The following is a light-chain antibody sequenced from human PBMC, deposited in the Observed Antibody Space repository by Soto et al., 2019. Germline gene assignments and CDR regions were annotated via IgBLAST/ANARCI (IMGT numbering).Light chain of an antibody. CDR2: EVS. V-gene: IGLV2-23*02. CDR3: CSYTAFTTSV. Sequence: QSALTQPASVSGSPGQSITISCTGTSSDVGNYNLVSWYQQHPGKAPKLIIYEVSKRPSGVSSRFSGSKSGNTASLTISGLQAEDEADYYCCSYTAFTTSVFGTGTKVTVL. CDR1: SSDVGNYNL. J-gene: IGLJ1*01.